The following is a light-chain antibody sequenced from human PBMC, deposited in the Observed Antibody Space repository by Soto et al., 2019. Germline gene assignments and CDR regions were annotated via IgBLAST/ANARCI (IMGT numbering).Light chain of an antibody. CDR2: GNS. CDR3: QSYDSSLSGWV. Sequence: QAVVTQPPSVSGAPGQRVTISCTGSSSNIGAGYDVHWYQQLPGTAPKLLIYGNSNRPSGVLDRFSGSKSGTSASLAITGLQAEDEADYSCQSYDSSLSGWVFGGGTKLTVL. J-gene: IGLJ3*02. V-gene: IGLV1-40*01. CDR1: SSNIGAGYD.